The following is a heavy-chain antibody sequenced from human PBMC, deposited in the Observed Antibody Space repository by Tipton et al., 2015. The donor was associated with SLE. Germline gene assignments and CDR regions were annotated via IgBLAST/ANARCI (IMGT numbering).Heavy chain of an antibody. J-gene: IGHJ1*01. CDR1: GGSISSYY. V-gene: IGHV4-59*12. CDR2: VYYTGTT. D-gene: IGHD1-26*01. Sequence: TLSLTCTVSGGSISSYYWSWIRQPPGKGLEWIGYVYYTGTTNSNPSLKSRTTISVDTSKNQFSLKLSSVTAADTAVYYCARDRMNSGSSQNFHPWGQGTLVPVSS. CDR3: ARDRMNSGSSQNFHP.